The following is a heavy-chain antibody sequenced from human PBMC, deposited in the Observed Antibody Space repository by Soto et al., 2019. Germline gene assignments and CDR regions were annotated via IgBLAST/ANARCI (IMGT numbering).Heavy chain of an antibody. CDR3: ARDAHDYGDYWSFDY. D-gene: IGHD4-17*01. J-gene: IGHJ4*02. CDR1: GGTFSSYA. V-gene: IGHV1-69*13. CDR2: IIPIFGTA. Sequence: SVKVSCKASGGTFSSYAISWVRQAPGQGLEWMGGIIPIFGTANYAQKFQGRVTITADESTSTAYMELSSLRSEDTAVYYCARDAHDYGDYWSFDYWGQGTLVTVSS.